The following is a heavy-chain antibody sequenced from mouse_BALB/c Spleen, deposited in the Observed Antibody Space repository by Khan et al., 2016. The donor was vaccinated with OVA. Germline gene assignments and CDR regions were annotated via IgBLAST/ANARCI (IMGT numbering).Heavy chain of an antibody. J-gene: IGHJ4*01. Sequence: QVQLQQSGAELARPGASVKLSCKTSGYTFTDYYINWVKQRTGQGLEWIGEIYPGTGNTYYNEKFKGKATLTADKSSSTVYMQLSSLTSEDSAVYFCARWGGNYKYYYALDYWGQGTSVPVSS. CDR2: IYPGTGNT. V-gene: IGHV1-77*01. D-gene: IGHD2-1*01. CDR3: ARWGGNYKYYYALDY. CDR1: GYTFTDYY.